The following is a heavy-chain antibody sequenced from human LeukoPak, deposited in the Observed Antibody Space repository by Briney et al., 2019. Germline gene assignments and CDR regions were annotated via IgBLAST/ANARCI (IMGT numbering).Heavy chain of an antibody. CDR3: ARDRSTTPNYYDSSGNFDY. CDR1: GFTFSSYS. J-gene: IGHJ4*02. CDR2: ISSSSSYI. V-gene: IGHV3-21*01. Sequence: GGSLRLSCAASGFTFSSYSMNWVRQAPGKGLEWVSSISSSSSYIYYAYSVKGRFTISRDNAKNSLYLQMNSLRAEDTAVYYCARDRSTTPNYYDSSGNFDYWGQGTLVTVSS. D-gene: IGHD3-22*01.